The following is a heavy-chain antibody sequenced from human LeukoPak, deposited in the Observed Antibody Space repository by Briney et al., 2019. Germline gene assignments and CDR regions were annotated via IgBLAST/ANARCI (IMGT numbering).Heavy chain of an antibody. J-gene: IGHJ4*02. D-gene: IGHD5-18*01. CDR3: AKNAGYSYGLYYFDY. CDR2: IPSGGGT. V-gene: IGHV3-23*01. Sequence: GGSLRLSCAASGFAFSTYGMSWVRQAPGKGLQWVSTIPSGGGTYYADSVKGRFTISRDNSKNTVHLQMDSLRAEDSAIYYCAKNAGYSYGLYYFDYWGQGTLVTVSS. CDR1: GFAFSTYG.